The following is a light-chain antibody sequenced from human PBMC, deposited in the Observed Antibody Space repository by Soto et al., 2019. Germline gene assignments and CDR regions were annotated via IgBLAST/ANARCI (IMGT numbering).Light chain of an antibody. CDR1: QSVSSHY. J-gene: IGKJ1*01. Sequence: PGERATLSCRASQSVSSHYLAWYQQKPGQAPRLLIYGASNRATGTPDRFRGSGSGTDFTLTITRLEPEDFAVYYCHQYGSAPWTFGQGTKVDIK. V-gene: IGKV3-20*01. CDR3: HQYGSAPWT. CDR2: GAS.